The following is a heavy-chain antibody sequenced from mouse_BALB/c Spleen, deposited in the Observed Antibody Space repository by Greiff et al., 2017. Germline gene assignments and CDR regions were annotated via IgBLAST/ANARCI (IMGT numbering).Heavy chain of an antibody. CDR2: ISYSGST. V-gene: IGHV3-2*02. D-gene: IGHD2-14*01. Sequence: VQLKESGPGLVKPSQSLSLTCTVTGYSITSDYAWNWIRQFPGNKLEWMGYISYSGSTSYNPSLKSRISITRDTSKNQFFLQLNSVTTEDTATYYCARCGYDESWFAYWGQGTLVTVSA. CDR1: GYSITSDYA. CDR3: ARCGYDESWFAY. J-gene: IGHJ3*01.